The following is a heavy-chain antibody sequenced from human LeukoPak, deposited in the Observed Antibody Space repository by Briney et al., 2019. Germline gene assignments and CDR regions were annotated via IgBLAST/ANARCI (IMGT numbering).Heavy chain of an antibody. V-gene: IGHV1-69*05. Sequence: GSSVKVSCKASGGTFSSYAISWVRQAPGQGLEWMGGIIPIFGTANYAQKFQGRVTITTDESTSTAYMELSSLRSEDTAVYYCARDAGRGRYGSGSYCYYYYYYYMDVWGKGTTVTVSS. CDR1: GGTFSSYA. CDR3: ARDAGRGRYGSGSYCYYYYYYYMDV. CDR2: IIPIFGTA. J-gene: IGHJ6*03. D-gene: IGHD3-10*01.